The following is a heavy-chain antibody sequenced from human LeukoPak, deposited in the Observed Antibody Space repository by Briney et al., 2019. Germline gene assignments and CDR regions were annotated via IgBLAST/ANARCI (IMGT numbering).Heavy chain of an antibody. J-gene: IGHJ5*02. Sequence: PSETLSLTCTVSGGSISSCYWSWIRQPPGKGLEWIGYIYYSGSTNYNPSLKSRVTISVDTSKNQFSLKLSSVTAADTAVYYCARFYSSSWQNWFDPWGQGTLVTVSS. V-gene: IGHV4-59*08. CDR3: ARFYSSSWQNWFDP. CDR1: GGSISSCY. CDR2: IYYSGST. D-gene: IGHD6-13*01.